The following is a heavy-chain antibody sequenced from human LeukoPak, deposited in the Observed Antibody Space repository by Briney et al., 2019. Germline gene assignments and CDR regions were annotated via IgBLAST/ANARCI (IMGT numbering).Heavy chain of an antibody. V-gene: IGHV4-59*01. CDR1: GGSISSYY. D-gene: IGHD3-22*01. CDR2: VYDSGST. CDR3: AREGGYACTDAFDI. Sequence: SETLSLTCTVSGGSISSYYWSWIRQSPGKGLEWIGYVYDSGSTNYNPSLKSRVTISLDTSKKQFSLKLSSVTAADTAVYYCAREGGYACTDAFDIWGQGTMVTVSS. J-gene: IGHJ3*02.